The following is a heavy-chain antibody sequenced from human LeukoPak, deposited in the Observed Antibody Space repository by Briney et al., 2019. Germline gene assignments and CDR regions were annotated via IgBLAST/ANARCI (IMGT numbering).Heavy chain of an antibody. CDR2: ISSSGSTI. CDR3: ARLIVGIAVVGADY. Sequence: GGSLRLSCAASGFTSSSYEMNWVRQAPGKGLEWVSYISSSGSTIYYADSEKGGFTISRDNAKNSLYLQMNSLRAEDTAFYYCARLIVGIAVVGADYWGQGTLVTVSS. J-gene: IGHJ4*02. D-gene: IGHD6-19*01. CDR1: GFTSSSYE. V-gene: IGHV3-48*03.